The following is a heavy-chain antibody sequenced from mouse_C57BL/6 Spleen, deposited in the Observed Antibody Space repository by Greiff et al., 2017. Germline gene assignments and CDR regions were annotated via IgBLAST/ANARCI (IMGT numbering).Heavy chain of an antibody. CDR1: GFTFSSYA. D-gene: IGHD1-1*01. V-gene: IGHV5-9-1*02. CDR3: TRVYDGIINYAMDY. J-gene: IGHJ4*01. CDR2: ISSGGDYI. Sequence: EVHLVESGEGLVKPGGSLKLSCAASGFTFSSYAMSWVRQTPEKRLEWVAYISSGGDYIYYAETVKGRFTISRDNARNTLYLQMSILKSEDTAIYYCTRVYDGIINYAMDYWGQGTSVTVSS.